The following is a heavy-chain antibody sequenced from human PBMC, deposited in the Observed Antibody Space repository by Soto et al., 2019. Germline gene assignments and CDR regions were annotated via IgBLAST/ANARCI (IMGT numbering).Heavy chain of an antibody. CDR3: ARVRREYDNSGPVDY. CDR1: GGSISSGDFS. CDR2: IYYGGST. Sequence: QLQLQESGSGLVKPSQTLSLTCAVSGGSISSGDFSWNWIRQPPGKGLEYIGYIYYGGSTYYNPPLQLRVTMSVDRSRNQFSLKLNSVTAADTAVYYCARVRREYDNSGPVDYWGQGTLVTVSS. D-gene: IGHD3-22*01. J-gene: IGHJ4*02. V-gene: IGHV4-30-2*01.